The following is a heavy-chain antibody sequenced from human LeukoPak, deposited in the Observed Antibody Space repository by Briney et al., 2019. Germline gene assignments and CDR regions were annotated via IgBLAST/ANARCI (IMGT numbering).Heavy chain of an antibody. Sequence: GGSLRLSCAASGFTFSTHAMSWVRQDPGKGLEWVSSISGTGATTYYADSVKGRFTISRDNSKETLYLQMNSLKTEDTAVYYCTTALYDWNDVNYWGQGTLVTVSS. CDR2: ISGTGATT. V-gene: IGHV3-23*01. CDR3: TTALYDWNDVNY. CDR1: GFTFSTHA. J-gene: IGHJ4*02. D-gene: IGHD1-1*01.